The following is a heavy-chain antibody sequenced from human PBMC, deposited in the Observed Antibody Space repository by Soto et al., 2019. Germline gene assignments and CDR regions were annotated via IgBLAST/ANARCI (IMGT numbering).Heavy chain of an antibody. Sequence: GGCLRRSGAASGFSFSVYSMNWVRQAPGKGLEWVSYINGRDGAINYVDSVKGRSTISIDIAKNSLYLQMNSLRDEDTAVYFCARDHLWAFDYWGQGVLVPVSS. D-gene: IGHD3-3*02. CDR1: GFSFSVYS. CDR2: INGRDGAI. CDR3: ARDHLWAFDY. V-gene: IGHV3-48*02. J-gene: IGHJ4*02.